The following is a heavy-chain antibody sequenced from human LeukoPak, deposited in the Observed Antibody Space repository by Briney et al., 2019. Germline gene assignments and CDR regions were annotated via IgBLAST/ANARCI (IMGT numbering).Heavy chain of an antibody. J-gene: IGHJ4*02. CDR1: GFTFSDYY. CDR2: ISSSGGNT. D-gene: IGHD4/OR15-4a*01. CDR3: AKDRFYGGPGNY. Sequence: GGSLRLSCAASGFTFSDYYMGWIRQAPGKGLQWVSYISSSGGNTHHADYVKGRFTMSRDNAKNSLYLQMNSLRAEDTALYYCAKDRFYGGPGNYWGQGTLVTVSS. V-gene: IGHV3-11*01.